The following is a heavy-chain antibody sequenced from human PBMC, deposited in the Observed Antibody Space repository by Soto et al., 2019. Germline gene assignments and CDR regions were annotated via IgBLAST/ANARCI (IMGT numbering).Heavy chain of an antibody. CDR3: ARLYDSSGYYYVRTADAFDI. CDR2: IYYSGST. D-gene: IGHD3-22*01. V-gene: IGHV4-31*03. J-gene: IGHJ3*02. Sequence: SETLSLTCTVSGGSISSGGYYWSWIRQHPGKGLEWIGYIYYSGSTYYNPSLKSRVTISVDTSKNQFSLKLSSVTAADTAVYYCARLYDSSGYYYVRTADAFDIWGQGTMVTVSS. CDR1: GGSISSGGYY.